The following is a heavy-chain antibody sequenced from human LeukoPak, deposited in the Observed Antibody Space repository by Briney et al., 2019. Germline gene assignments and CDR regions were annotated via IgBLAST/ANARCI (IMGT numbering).Heavy chain of an antibody. V-gene: IGHV4-59*01. D-gene: IGHD2-15*01. CDR3: ARGYCSGGSCYSDY. J-gene: IGHJ4*02. CDR1: GGSISSYY. CDR2: IYYSGST. Sequence: SETLSLTCTVSGGSISSYYWSWIRQPPGKGLEWIGYIYYSGSTNYNPSLKSRVTISVDTSKNQFSLKLSSVTAADTAVYYCARGYCSGGSCYSDYWGQGTLVTVSS.